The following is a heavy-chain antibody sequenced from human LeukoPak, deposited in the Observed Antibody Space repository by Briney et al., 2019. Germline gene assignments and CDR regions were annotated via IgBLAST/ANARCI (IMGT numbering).Heavy chain of an antibody. CDR1: GYTFTSYD. CDR3: EIYTGYDSF. CDR2: MSPDSGYT. J-gene: IGHJ4*02. V-gene: IGHV1-8*01. D-gene: IGHD5-12*01. Sequence: AASVKVSCTASGYTFTSYDITWVRQATGQGLEWMGWMSPDSGYTGYAQTFQGRVSLTRNTSVSTAFMELSSLRSEDTAVYYCEIYTGYDSFWGQGTLVTVSS.